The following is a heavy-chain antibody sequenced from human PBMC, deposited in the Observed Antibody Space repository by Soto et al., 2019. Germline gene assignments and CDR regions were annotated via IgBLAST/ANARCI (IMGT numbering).Heavy chain of an antibody. Sequence: EVQLLESGGGLVQPGGSLRLSCAASGFTSNTYVMNWVRQAPGKGLEWVSTISYSADKTHYADSVKGRFTISRDNSRDTLFLHMNSLRADDAAVHYCAKRARTATTNWGAFDVWGQGTMVTVSS. CDR2: ISYSADKT. J-gene: IGHJ3*01. CDR3: AKRARTATTNWGAFDV. D-gene: IGHD1-7*01. V-gene: IGHV3-23*01. CDR1: GFTSNTYV.